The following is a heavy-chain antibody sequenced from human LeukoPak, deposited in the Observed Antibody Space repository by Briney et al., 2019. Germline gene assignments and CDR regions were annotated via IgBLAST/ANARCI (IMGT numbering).Heavy chain of an antibody. D-gene: IGHD6-13*01. Sequence: PGGSLRLSCAASGFTFSSYGMSWVRQAPGKGLEWVSAISGSGGSTYYAGSVKGRFTISRDNSKNTLYLQMNSLRAEDTAVYYCANLPQQLTHGDLDWFDPWGQGTLVTVSS. CDR2: ISGSGGST. CDR1: GFTFSSYG. J-gene: IGHJ5*02. CDR3: ANLPQQLTHGDLDWFDP. V-gene: IGHV3-23*01.